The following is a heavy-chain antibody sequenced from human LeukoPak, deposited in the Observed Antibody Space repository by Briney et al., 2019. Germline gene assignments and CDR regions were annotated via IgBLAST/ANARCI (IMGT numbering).Heavy chain of an antibody. D-gene: IGHD3-22*01. CDR2: IYYTGST. CDR3: ARHSFDSSGYPPHFDY. V-gene: IGHV4-59*08. CDR1: GGSFSGYY. Sequence: PSETLSLTCAVYGGSFSGYYWSWIRQPPGKGLEWIAFIYYTGSTDYNPALKSRVTISLDMSKNQFSLKLSSVTAADTAVYYCARHSFDSSGYPPHFDYWGQGILVAVSS. J-gene: IGHJ4*02.